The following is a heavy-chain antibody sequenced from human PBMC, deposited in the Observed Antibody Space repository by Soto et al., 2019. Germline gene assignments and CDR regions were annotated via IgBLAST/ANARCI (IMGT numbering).Heavy chain of an antibody. CDR1: GFSFSSYA. D-gene: IGHD3-10*01. CDR2: ISYDGSNK. V-gene: IGHV3-30-3*01. CDR3: ARGGDYYFYGMDV. Sequence: PGGSLRLSCAASGFSFSSYAMHWVRQAPGKGLEWVAVISYDGSNKYYVDSLKGRFTISRDNAKNSLYLQMNSLRAEDTAVYYCARGGDYYFYGMDVWGQGTTVTVSS. J-gene: IGHJ6*02.